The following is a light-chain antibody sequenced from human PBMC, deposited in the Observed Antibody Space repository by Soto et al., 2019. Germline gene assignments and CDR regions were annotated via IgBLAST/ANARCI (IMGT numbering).Light chain of an antibody. CDR1: SSDVGGYNY. V-gene: IGLV2-14*03. CDR3: SSYASSNAQL. CDR2: DVS. Sequence: QSVLTQPASVSGTPGQSITVSCIGTSSDVGGYNYVSWYQQHPGKAPKLIIRDVSSRPSGVPTRFSGSKSGNTASLTISGLQVEDEAYYYCSSYASSNAQLFGGGTKVTVL. J-gene: IGLJ2*01.